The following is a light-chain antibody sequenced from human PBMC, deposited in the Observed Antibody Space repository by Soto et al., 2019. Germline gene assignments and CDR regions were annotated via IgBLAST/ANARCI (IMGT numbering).Light chain of an antibody. CDR3: ASSTTRNTLV. V-gene: IGLV2-14*01. J-gene: IGLJ2*01. Sequence: QSALTQPASVSGSPGQSITISCTGTSNDVGAYSYVSWYQKHPGKAPKVLIYEAINRPSGVSSRFSGSKSGNTASLTISGLRAEDEADYYCASSTTRNTLVFGGGTKLTVL. CDR2: EAI. CDR1: SNDVGAYSY.